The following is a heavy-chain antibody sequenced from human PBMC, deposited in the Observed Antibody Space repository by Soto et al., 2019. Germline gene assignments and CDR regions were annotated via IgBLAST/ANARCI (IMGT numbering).Heavy chain of an antibody. CDR1: GFTFSSYA. J-gene: IGHJ4*02. D-gene: IGHD2-2*03. CDR2: ISGSGGST. Sequence: EVQLLESGGGLVQPGGSLRLSCAASGFTFSSYAMSWVRQAPGKGLEWVSAISGSGGSTYYADSVKGRFTISRDNSKNPLYLQMSRLRAEDTAVYYCAKSSRVGYCSSTSCRDYWGQGTLVTVSS. V-gene: IGHV3-23*01. CDR3: AKSSRVGYCSSTSCRDY.